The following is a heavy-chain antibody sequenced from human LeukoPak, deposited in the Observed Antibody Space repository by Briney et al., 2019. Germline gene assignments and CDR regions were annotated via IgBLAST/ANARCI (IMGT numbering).Heavy chain of an antibody. V-gene: IGHV3-11*01. CDR3: ARLDTGAYHGPTKWFDP. D-gene: IGHD7-27*01. Sequence: PGGSLRLSCAASGFIFSDYYMSWMRQAPGKGLECVSYISDSGTTTYYADSVKGRFTISRDNAKNSQYLQMNSLRAEDTAVYYCARLDTGAYHGPTKWFDPWGQGTLVTVSS. J-gene: IGHJ5*02. CDR2: ISDSGTTT. CDR1: GFIFSDYY.